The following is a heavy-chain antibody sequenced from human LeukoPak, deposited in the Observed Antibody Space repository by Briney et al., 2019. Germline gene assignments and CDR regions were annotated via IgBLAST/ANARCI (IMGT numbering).Heavy chain of an antibody. D-gene: IGHD3-10*01. V-gene: IGHV4-59*01. CDR3: ARARTGYYGSGSLLGMDV. J-gene: IGHJ6*02. CDR2: IYYSGST. Sequence: SETLSLTCTVSGGSISSYYWSWIRQPPGKGLEWIGYIYYSGSTNYNPSLKSRVIISVDTSKNQFSLKLTSVTAADTAVYYCARARTGYYGSGSLLGMDVWSQGTTVTVSS. CDR1: GGSISSYY.